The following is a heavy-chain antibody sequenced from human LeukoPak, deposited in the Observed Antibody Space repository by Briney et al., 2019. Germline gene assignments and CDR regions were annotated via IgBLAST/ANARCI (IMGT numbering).Heavy chain of an antibody. D-gene: IGHD6-6*01. CDR1: GGSINSGGDY. Sequence: SQTLSLTCTVSGGSINSGGDYWNWIRLHPGKGLEWLGTISHSGNTYYNPSLKSRVTISADTSKNQFSLKLSSVTAADTAMYYCARQADDSSSSLVYFDYWGQGTLVTVSS. V-gene: IGHV4-31*03. CDR3: ARQADDSSSSLVYFDY. CDR2: ISHSGNT. J-gene: IGHJ4*02.